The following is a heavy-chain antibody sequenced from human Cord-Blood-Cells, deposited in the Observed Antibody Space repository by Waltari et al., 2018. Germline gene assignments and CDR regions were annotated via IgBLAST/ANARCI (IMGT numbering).Heavy chain of an antibody. Sequence: QVQLVQSGAEVKKPGASVKVSCKASGYTFTSYGISWVRQAPGQGLEWMGWLRAYNGNPNYAQKLQGRVTMTTDTSTSTAYMELRSLRSDDTAVYYCARDTLVGYCSGGSCYSNFDYWGQGTLVTVSS. CDR2: LRAYNGNP. CDR3: ARDTLVGYCSGGSCYSNFDY. J-gene: IGHJ4*02. CDR1: GYTFTSYG. V-gene: IGHV1-18*01. D-gene: IGHD2-15*01.